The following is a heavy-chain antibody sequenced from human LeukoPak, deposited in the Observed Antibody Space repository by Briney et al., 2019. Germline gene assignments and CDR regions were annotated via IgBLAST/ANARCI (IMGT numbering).Heavy chain of an antibody. CDR2: ISTSSSYI. J-gene: IGHJ4*02. Sequence: GESLRLSCAASGFTFSSYSMNWVRQAPGKGLEWVSSISTSSSYIYYADSVKGRFTISRDNSKNTLYLQMNSLRAEDTAVYYCANLDYDILTGFNPIDYWGQGTLVTVSS. CDR1: GFTFSSYS. CDR3: ANLDYDILTGFNPIDY. D-gene: IGHD3-9*01. V-gene: IGHV3-21*01.